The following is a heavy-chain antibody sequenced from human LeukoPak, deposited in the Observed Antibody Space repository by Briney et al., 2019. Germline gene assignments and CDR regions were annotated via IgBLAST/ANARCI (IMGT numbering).Heavy chain of an antibody. D-gene: IGHD3-22*01. Sequence: SVKVSCKASGGTFSSYAISWVRQAPGQGLEWMGGIIPIFGTANYAQKFQGRVTITADESTSTAYMELSSLRSGDTAVYYCARGVVINTLEYYFDYWGQGTLVTVSS. V-gene: IGHV1-69*13. J-gene: IGHJ4*02. CDR3: ARGVVINTLEYYFDY. CDR2: IIPIFGTA. CDR1: GGTFSSYA.